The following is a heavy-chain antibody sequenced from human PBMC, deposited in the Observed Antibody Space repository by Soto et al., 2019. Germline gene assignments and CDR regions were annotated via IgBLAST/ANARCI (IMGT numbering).Heavy chain of an antibody. D-gene: IGHD3-22*01. Sequence: SETLSLTCAVSGASISSDSYYWSRIRQPPGKGLEWIGYIYYSGSSYYNPSVKSRVTISVDTSKNQFSLKLTSVTAADTAVYYCARDQLSITMIRHAFDIWGQGTKVTVSS. V-gene: IGHV4-61*01. CDR1: GASISSDSYY. CDR3: ARDQLSITMIRHAFDI. J-gene: IGHJ3*02. CDR2: IYYSGSS.